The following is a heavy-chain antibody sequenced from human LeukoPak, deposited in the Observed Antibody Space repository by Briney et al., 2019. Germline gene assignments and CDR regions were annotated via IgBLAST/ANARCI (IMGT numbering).Heavy chain of an antibody. J-gene: IGHJ4*02. CDR2: ISEDGGST. D-gene: IGHD3-16*02. CDR3: AKGHYDYVWGSYRAQYYFDY. V-gene: IGHV3-43*02. Sequence: GGSLRLSCAASGFTFDDYAMHWVRQAPGKGLEWVSLISEDGGSTYYADSVKGRFTISRDNSKNSLYLQMNSLRTEDTALYYCAKGHYDYVWGSYRAQYYFDYWGQGTLVTVSS. CDR1: GFTFDDYA.